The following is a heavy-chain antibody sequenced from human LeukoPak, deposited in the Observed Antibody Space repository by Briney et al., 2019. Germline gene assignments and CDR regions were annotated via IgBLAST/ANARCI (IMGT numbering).Heavy chain of an antibody. CDR2: IYTSGST. D-gene: IGHD3-10*01. CDR1: GGSISSGSYY. CDR3: ARSATYYYGSGNYFGY. J-gene: IGHJ4*02. Sequence: SSETLSLTCTVSGGSISSGSYYWSWIRQPAGKGLEWIGRIYTSGSTNYNPSLKSRVTISVDTSKNQFSLKLSSVTAADTAVYYCARSATYYYGSGNYFGYWGQGTLVTVSS. V-gene: IGHV4-61*02.